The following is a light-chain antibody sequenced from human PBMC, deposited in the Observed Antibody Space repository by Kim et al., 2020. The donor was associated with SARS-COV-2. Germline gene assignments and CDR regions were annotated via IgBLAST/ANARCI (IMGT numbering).Light chain of an antibody. CDR1: QSISNY. CDR3: QQSYSPSGVT. V-gene: IGKV1-39*01. J-gene: IGKJ2*01. Sequence: DIQMTQSPSSLSASVGDRVTITCRASQSISNYLNWFQQKPGKAPKLLIYYASTLQNGVPSRFSGSASGTDFTLTISSLQPEDFATYYCQQSYSPSGVTFGQGTKLEIK. CDR2: YAS.